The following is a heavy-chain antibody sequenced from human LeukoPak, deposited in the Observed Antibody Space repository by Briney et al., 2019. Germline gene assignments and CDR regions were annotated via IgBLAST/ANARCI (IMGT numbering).Heavy chain of an antibody. CDR2: MYYSGST. Sequence: SEPLSLTCTVSGGAITGSTYYWGWIRQPPGTGLEWVGSMYYSGSTYYKPSLKSRVTISADTSKNQFSLELSSVTAADTAVYYCARQYYDHTGYYYFDYWGQGILVTVSS. CDR1: GGAITGSTYY. J-gene: IGHJ4*02. CDR3: ARQYYDHTGYYYFDY. V-gene: IGHV4-39*01. D-gene: IGHD3-22*01.